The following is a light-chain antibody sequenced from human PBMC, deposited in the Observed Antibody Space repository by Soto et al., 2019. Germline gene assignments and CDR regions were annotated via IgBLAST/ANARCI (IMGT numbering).Light chain of an antibody. CDR2: AAS. V-gene: IGKV1-39*01. Sequence: DIQLTQSPSSLSASVGDRVTLTCRASQSISNYLNWYQQKPGKAPKLLSYAASSLQSGVPSRFSGSGSGTDFTLTISCLQSEDFATYYCQQYYSDPSITFGQGTRLAIK. J-gene: IGKJ5*01. CDR1: QSISNY. CDR3: QQYYSDPSIT.